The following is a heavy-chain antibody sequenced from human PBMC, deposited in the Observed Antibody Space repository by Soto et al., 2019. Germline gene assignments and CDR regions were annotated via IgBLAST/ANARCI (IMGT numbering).Heavy chain of an antibody. Sequence: SETLPLTCSISGASVAGGSYYWSWVRQPPGKGLEWIGYIPSRGRPFYNPSLTSRGTISADTSKNQLSLQLTSVTAADTAVYDGARDKYSGYDFGLWGQGPLVT. V-gene: IGHV4-30-4*01. D-gene: IGHD5-12*01. J-gene: IGHJ5*02. CDR2: IPSRGRP. CDR3: ARDKYSGYDFGL. CDR1: GASVAGGSYY.